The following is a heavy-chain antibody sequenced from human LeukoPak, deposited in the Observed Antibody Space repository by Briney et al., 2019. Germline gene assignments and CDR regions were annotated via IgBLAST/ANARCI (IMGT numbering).Heavy chain of an antibody. J-gene: IGHJ4*02. V-gene: IGHV4-30-4*08. D-gene: IGHD3-3*01. CDR2: IYYSGST. CDR1: GGSISSGDYY. Sequence: PSQTLSLTCTVSGGSISSGDYYWSWIRQPPGKGLEWIGYIYYSGSTNYNPSLKSRVTISVDTSKNQFSLKLSSVTAADTAVFYCARAVADLWSGQYYFDYWGQGTLVTVSS. CDR3: ARAVADLWSGQYYFDY.